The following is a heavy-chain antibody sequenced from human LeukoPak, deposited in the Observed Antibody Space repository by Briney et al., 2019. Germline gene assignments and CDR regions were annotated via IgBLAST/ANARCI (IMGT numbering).Heavy chain of an antibody. Sequence: SETLSLTCTVSGGSISSGGYYWSWIRQHPGKGLEWIGYIYYSGSTYYNPSLKSRVTISVDTSKNQFSLKLSSVTAADTAVYYCARDPDNYYDSSGTDGYAFDIWGQGTMVTVSS. V-gene: IGHV4-31*03. D-gene: IGHD3-22*01. CDR3: ARDPDNYYDSSGTDGYAFDI. CDR2: IYYSGST. CDR1: GGSISSGGYY. J-gene: IGHJ3*02.